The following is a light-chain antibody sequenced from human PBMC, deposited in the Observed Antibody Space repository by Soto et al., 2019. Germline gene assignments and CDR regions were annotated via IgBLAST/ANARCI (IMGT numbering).Light chain of an antibody. CDR1: QSVRNNY. V-gene: IGKV3-20*01. Sequence: EIVLTQSPGTLSLSPGEGATLSCRASQSVRNNYLAWYQQKPGQAPSLLIYGASARATGIPDRFSGSGSWTDFTLTISGLEPEDFAVYYGQQYGDSPRLTFGGGTRVESK. J-gene: IGKJ4*01. CDR3: QQYGDSPRLT. CDR2: GAS.